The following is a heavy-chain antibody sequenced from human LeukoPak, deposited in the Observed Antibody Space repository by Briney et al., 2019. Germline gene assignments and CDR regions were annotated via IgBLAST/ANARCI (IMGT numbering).Heavy chain of an antibody. CDR3: AKERQTMIVVAKTPDY. D-gene: IGHD3-22*01. Sequence: SETLSLTCTVSGGSLSIYYWSWIRQPPGKGLEWLGYIYNSGSTNYNPSLKSRVTISVDTSKNLFSLKLTSVTAADTAVYYCAKERQTMIVVAKTPDYWGQGTLVTVSS. CDR1: GGSLSIYY. V-gene: IGHV4-59*01. J-gene: IGHJ4*02. CDR2: IYNSGST.